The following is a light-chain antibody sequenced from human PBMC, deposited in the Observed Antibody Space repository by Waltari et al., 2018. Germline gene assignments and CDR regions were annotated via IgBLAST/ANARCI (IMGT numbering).Light chain of an antibody. J-gene: IGKJ1*01. CDR3: QQYRRFWT. V-gene: IGKV1-5*03. CDR1: QSISSS. Sequence: DIQMTQSPSTLSAFVGDRVIITCRASQSISSSLAWYQQKPGKAPKLLIYETSTLQNGVPPRFSGSGSGTEFTLTISILQPEDFATYYCQQYRRFWTFGQGTKVELK. CDR2: ETS.